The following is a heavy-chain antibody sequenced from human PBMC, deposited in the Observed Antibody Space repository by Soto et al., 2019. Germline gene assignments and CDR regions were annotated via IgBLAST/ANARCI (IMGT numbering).Heavy chain of an antibody. J-gene: IGHJ6*02. CDR1: FTSFD. Sequence: QVQLVQSGAEVKKPGASVKVSCAFTSFDINWVRQAAGQGLEWMAWMNPNSGDPRYAHKLQGRVTMTRDTTKFPAYMVLTTLRSQDTAVYYCARGRATTYSLFSYSHMHVWDHGTTVTVSS. D-gene: IGHD2-15*01. CDR2: MNPNSGDP. V-gene: IGHV1-8*01. CDR3: ARGRATTYSLFSYSHMHV.